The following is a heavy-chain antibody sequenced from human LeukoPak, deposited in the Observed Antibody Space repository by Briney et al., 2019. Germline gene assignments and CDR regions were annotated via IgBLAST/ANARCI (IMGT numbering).Heavy chain of an antibody. CDR3: ARGIWIFDY. CDR1: GDSVSSNSAA. CDR2: TSYRSKWYN. J-gene: IGHJ4*02. D-gene: IGHD1-1*01. Sequence: SQTLSLPCAISGDSVSSNSAAWHWIRQSPSGGLEWLERTSYRSKWYNDYAVSVKSRITIDTDTSTNQFPLQLNSVTPEDTAVYYCARGIWIFDYWGQGTLVTVSS. V-gene: IGHV6-1*01.